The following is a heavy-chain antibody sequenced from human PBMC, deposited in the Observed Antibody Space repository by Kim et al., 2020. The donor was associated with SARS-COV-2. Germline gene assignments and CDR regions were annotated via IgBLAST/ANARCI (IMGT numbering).Heavy chain of an antibody. V-gene: IGHV3-48*04. Sequence: GGSLRLSCATSGFTLSIYSMNWVRQSPGKGLEWVSHISGSGTITKHADSVRGRFTISRDNAKNSLFLQMNGLRAGDTAVYYCVRENHWAFDIWGQGTVVTGSS. J-gene: IGHJ3*02. CDR2: ISGSGTIT. CDR3: VRENHWAFDI. CDR1: GFTLSIYS.